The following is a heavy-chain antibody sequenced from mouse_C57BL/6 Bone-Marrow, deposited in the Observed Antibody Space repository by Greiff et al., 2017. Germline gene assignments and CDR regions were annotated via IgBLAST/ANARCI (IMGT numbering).Heavy chain of an antibody. D-gene: IGHD2-1*01. Sequence: VQLKESGAELVRPGSSVKMSCTTSGYPFTSYGMNWVKQRPGQGLEWIGYIYIGNGYTEYNEKFKGKATLTSDTYSSTAYMQLSSLTSEDSASYVCARSLYGNYYGGVWGTGTTVSVFS. CDR1: GYPFTSYG. V-gene: IGHV1-58*01. CDR3: ARSLYGNYYGGV. CDR2: IYIGNGYT. J-gene: IGHJ1*02.